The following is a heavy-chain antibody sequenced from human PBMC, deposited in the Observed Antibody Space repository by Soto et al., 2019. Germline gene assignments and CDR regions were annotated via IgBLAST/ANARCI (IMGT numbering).Heavy chain of an antibody. CDR3: ARRDYSNYRGGMDV. D-gene: IGHD2-2*01. V-gene: IGHV5-51*01. Sequence: PGESLKISCKGSGYSFTSHWIAWVRQMPGKGLEWMGIIYPSDSDIRYRPSFQGQVTISVDKSISTAYLQWSSLKASDTATYYCARRDYSNYRGGMDVWGQGTTVTVSS. J-gene: IGHJ6*02. CDR1: GYSFTSHW. CDR2: IYPSDSDI.